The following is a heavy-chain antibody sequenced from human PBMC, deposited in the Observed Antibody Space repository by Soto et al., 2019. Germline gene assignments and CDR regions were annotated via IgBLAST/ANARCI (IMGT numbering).Heavy chain of an antibody. Sequence: PSETLSLTCTVSGGSISSYYWSWIRQPPGKGLEWIGYTYYSGSTNYNPSLKSRVTISVDTSKNQFSLKLSSVTAADTAVYYCARLGYSYGYYYFDYWGQGTLVTVSS. J-gene: IGHJ4*02. V-gene: IGHV4-59*08. CDR2: TYYSGST. CDR1: GGSISSYY. D-gene: IGHD5-18*01. CDR3: ARLGYSYGYYYFDY.